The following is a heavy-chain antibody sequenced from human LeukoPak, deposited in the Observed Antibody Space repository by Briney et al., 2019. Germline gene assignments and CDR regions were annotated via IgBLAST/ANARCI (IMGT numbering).Heavy chain of an antibody. J-gene: IGHJ4*02. Sequence: PGGSLRLSCAASGFTFSSYAMNWVRQAPGKGLEWVSGISGSGGSTYYADSVKGRFTISRDNSKKTLYLQMNSLRAEDTAIYYCARETPNCGGDCFDYWGQGTLVTVSS. D-gene: IGHD2-21*02. CDR2: ISGSGGST. CDR1: GFTFSSYA. CDR3: ARETPNCGGDCFDY. V-gene: IGHV3-23*01.